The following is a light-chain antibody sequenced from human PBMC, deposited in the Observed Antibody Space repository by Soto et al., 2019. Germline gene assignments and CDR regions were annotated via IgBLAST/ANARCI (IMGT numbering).Light chain of an antibody. CDR3: QQHNNSPWT. Sequence: EIVLTQSPGTLPLSPGESAALSCRASQTISNNYLVWYRQKPGQAPRLLIYAVSSRAAGIPDRFSGSGSGTEFALTIARLEPEDSAVYYWQQHNNSPWTFGQGTRVEI. CDR2: AVS. J-gene: IGKJ1*01. CDR1: QTISNNY. V-gene: IGKV3-20*01.